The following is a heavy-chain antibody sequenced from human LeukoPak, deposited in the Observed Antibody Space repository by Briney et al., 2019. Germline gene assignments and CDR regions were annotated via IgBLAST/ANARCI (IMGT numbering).Heavy chain of an antibody. J-gene: IGHJ4*02. CDR1: GFTVSSNP. D-gene: IGHD1-1*01. Sequence: GGSLRLSCAASGFTVSSNPMSWVRQAPGKGLEWVSVIYSDGSTDFSDYVKGRFTISGVILKNTRYLQMNSLRAEDTAVDYCARGPAGYNWGEGNLVTVSS. CDR2: IYSDGST. V-gene: IGHV3-53*01. CDR3: ARGPAGYN.